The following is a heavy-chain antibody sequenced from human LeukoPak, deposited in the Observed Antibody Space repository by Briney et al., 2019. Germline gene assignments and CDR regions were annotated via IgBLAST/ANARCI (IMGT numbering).Heavy chain of an antibody. CDR2: ISYSRTF. J-gene: IGHJ5*02. Sequence: SETLCLTCAVSGVSITNDYFSSWIRQPPQKGLEWIGYISYSRTFSYTPSLKSRFAVSMDTSKNQFSLKLSSVTAAHTAVYYCVRGPGSDSSGRRFDPWGQGALVTVSS. CDR3: VRGPGSDSSGRRFDP. CDR1: GVSITNDYF. V-gene: IGHV4-30-4*08. D-gene: IGHD3-22*01.